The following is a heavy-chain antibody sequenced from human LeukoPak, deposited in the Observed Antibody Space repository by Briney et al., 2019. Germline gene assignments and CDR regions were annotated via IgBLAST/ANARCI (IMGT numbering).Heavy chain of an antibody. J-gene: IGHJ6*02. D-gene: IGHD6-13*01. CDR2: ISAYNGNT. CDR3: ARDRIAATHQPFYYYYGMDV. V-gene: IGHV1-18*01. Sequence: ASVKVSCKASGYTFTSYGISWVRQGPGQGLEWMGWISAYNGNTNYAQKLQGRVTMTTDTSTSTAYMELRSLRSDDTAVYYCARDRIAATHQPFYYYYGMDVWGQGTTVTVSS. CDR1: GYTFTSYG.